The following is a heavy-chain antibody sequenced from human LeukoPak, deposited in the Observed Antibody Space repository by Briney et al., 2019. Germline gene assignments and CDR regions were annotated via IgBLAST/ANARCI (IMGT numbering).Heavy chain of an antibody. J-gene: IGHJ3*02. Sequence: ASVKVSCKASGYTFTSYGISWVRQAPGQGLEWMGWIHPNSGGTNFAWKFQGRATMTRDTSISTAYMELSRLRSDDTAVYYCARDLDRYCSSTSCYTGAFDIWGQGTMVTVSS. CDR1: GYTFTSYG. V-gene: IGHV1-2*02. CDR2: IHPNSGGT. CDR3: ARDLDRYCSSTSCYTGAFDI. D-gene: IGHD2-2*02.